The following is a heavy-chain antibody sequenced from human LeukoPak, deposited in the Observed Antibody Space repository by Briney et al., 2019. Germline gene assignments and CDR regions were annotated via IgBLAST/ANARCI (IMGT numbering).Heavy chain of an antibody. CDR3: AREAGTAMAPFDY. D-gene: IGHD5-18*01. Sequence: ASVKVSCKASGYIFTNYYMHWVRQAPGQGLEWMGLINPSVGGTSYAQKFQGRVTMTRDTSTSTVYMELSSLRSEDTAVYYCAREAGTAMAPFDYWGQGTLVTVSS. CDR2: INPSVGGT. CDR1: GYIFTNYY. V-gene: IGHV1-46*01. J-gene: IGHJ4*02.